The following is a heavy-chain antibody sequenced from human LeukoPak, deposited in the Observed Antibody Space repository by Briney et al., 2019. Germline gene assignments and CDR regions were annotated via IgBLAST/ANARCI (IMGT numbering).Heavy chain of an antibody. Sequence: PGGSLRLSCAASGFTFSNYAMSWVRQAPGKGLEWVSAVYSGGSTFYADSVKGRFTISRNNSKNTLYLQISSLRAEDTAVYYCALLGAAGREYFQHWGQGTLVTVSS. V-gene: IGHV3-23*05. CDR1: GFTFSNYA. J-gene: IGHJ1*01. CDR2: VYSGGST. D-gene: IGHD6-13*01. CDR3: ALLGAAGREYFQH.